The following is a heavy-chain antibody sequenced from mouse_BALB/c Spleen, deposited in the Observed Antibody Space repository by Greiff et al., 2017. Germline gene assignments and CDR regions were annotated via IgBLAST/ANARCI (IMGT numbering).Heavy chain of an antibody. D-gene: IGHD2-1*01. J-gene: IGHJ2*01. V-gene: IGHV1-54*01. CDR2: INPGSGGT. Sequence: VKLQESGAELVRPGTSVKVSCKASGYAFTNYLIEWVKQRPGQGLEWIGVINPGSGGTNYNEKFKGKATLTADKSSSTAYMQLSSLTSDDSAVYFCAIYGNYPFDYWGQGTTLTVSS. CDR1: GYAFTNYL. CDR3: AIYGNYPFDY.